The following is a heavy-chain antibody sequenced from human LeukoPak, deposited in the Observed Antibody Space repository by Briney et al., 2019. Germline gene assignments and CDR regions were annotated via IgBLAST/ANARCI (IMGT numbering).Heavy chain of an antibody. CDR2: INHSGST. Sequence: TSSETLSLTCAVYGGSFSGYYWSWIRQPPGKGLEWIGEINHSGSTNYNPSLKSRVTISVDTSKNQFSLKLSSVTAADTAVYYCARRGGSGRAFDYWGQGTLVTVSS. D-gene: IGHD1-26*01. V-gene: IGHV4-34*01. J-gene: IGHJ4*02. CDR1: GGSFSGYY. CDR3: ARRGGSGRAFDY.